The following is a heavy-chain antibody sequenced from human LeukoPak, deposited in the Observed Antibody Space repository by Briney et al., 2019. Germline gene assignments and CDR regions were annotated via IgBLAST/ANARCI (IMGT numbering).Heavy chain of an antibody. D-gene: IGHD3-10*01. J-gene: IGHJ3*02. Sequence: NHGESLKISCKGSGYSFTSYWIGWVRQMPGKGLEWMGIIYPGDSDTRYSPSFQGQVTISADKSISTAYLQWSSLKASDTAMYYCARRVAVRWFGESRGAFDIWGQGTMVTVSS. CDR3: ARRVAVRWFGESRGAFDI. CDR1: GYSFTSYW. CDR2: IYPGDSDT. V-gene: IGHV5-51*01.